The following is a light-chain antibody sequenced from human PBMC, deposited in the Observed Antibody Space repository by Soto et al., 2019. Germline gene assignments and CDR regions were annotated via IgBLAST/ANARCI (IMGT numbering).Light chain of an antibody. CDR1: SSNIGSNY. CDR2: ENN. Sequence: QSVLTQPPSVSAAPGQKVTISCSRGSSNIGSNYVSWFQQLPGTAPKLLIYENNKRPSGIPDRFSGSKSATSATLGIAGLQTEDEADYYCGSWDTSLNAGVFGGGTKLTVL. J-gene: IGLJ3*02. CDR3: GSWDTSLNAGV. V-gene: IGLV1-51*02.